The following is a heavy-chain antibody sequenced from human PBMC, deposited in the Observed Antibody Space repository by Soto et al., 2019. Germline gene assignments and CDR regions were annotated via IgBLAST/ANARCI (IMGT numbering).Heavy chain of an antibody. D-gene: IGHD1-26*01. Sequence: GGSLRLSCAASGFTFSSYGMHWVRQAPGKGLEWVAVISYDGSNKYYADSVKGRFTISRDNSKNTLYLQMNSLRAEDTAVYYCAKDMDLVGATTGLGYWGQGTLVTVSS. V-gene: IGHV3-30*18. J-gene: IGHJ4*02. CDR1: GFTFSSYG. CDR2: ISYDGSNK. CDR3: AKDMDLVGATTGLGY.